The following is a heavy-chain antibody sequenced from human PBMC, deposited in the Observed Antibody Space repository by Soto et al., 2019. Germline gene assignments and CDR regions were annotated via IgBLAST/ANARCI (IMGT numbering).Heavy chain of an antibody. CDR2: ISQSGNT. Sequence: AKTLSLTCSIYSGAFSGYYWSWIRQPPGKGLEWIGEISQSGNTNYSPSLKSRVSISIDTSMKQFSLNLASVSAADTAVYYCARAPKVSGSSQTRPDFWGQADLVT. J-gene: IGHJ1*01. CDR3: ARAPKVSGSSQTRPDF. V-gene: IGHV4-34*01. D-gene: IGHD6-6*01. CDR1: SGAFSGYY.